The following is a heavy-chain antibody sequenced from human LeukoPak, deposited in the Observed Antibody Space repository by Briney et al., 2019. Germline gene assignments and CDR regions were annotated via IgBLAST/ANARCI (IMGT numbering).Heavy chain of an antibody. D-gene: IGHD3-10*01. J-gene: IGHJ4*02. Sequence: PGGSLRLSCAASGFTFSSYGMHWVREAPGKGLEWVAVISYDGSNKYYADSVKGRFTISRDNSKNTLYLQMNSLRAEDTAVYYCAKGAYGSGSSWGQGTLVTVSS. CDR3: AKGAYGSGSS. CDR2: ISYDGSNK. V-gene: IGHV3-30*18. CDR1: GFTFSSYG.